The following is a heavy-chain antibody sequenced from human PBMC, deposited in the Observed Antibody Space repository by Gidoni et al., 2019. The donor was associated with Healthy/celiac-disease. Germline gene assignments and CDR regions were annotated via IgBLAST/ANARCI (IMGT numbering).Heavy chain of an antibody. CDR1: GFTFDDYA. Sequence: EVQLVESGGGLVQPGRSLRLSCAASGFTFDDYAMHWVRQAPGKGLEWVSGISWNSGSIGYADSVKGRFTISRDNAKNSLYLQMNSLRAEDTALYYCAKDIWRYDSSGYYLDYWGQGTLVTVSS. D-gene: IGHD3-22*01. V-gene: IGHV3-9*01. CDR2: ISWNSGSI. J-gene: IGHJ4*02. CDR3: AKDIWRYDSSGYYLDY.